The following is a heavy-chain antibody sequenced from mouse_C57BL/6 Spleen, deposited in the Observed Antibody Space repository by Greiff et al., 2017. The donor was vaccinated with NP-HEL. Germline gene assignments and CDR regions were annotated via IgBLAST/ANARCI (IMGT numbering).Heavy chain of an antibody. CDR3: ERSGVIYDGSKDASMDY. J-gene: IGHJ4*01. V-gene: IGHV1-53*01. CDR2: INPSNGGT. D-gene: IGHD1-1*01. Sequence: QVQLQQPGTELVKPGASVKLSCKASGYTFTSYWMHWVKQRPGQGLEWIGNINPSNGGTNYNEKFKSKATLTVDKSSSTAYMQLSSLTSEDSAVYYCERSGVIYDGSKDASMDYWGEGTSVTVSS. CDR1: GYTFTSYW.